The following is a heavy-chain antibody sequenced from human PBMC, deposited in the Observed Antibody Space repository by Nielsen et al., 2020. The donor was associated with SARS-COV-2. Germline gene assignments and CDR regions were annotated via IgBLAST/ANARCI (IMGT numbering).Heavy chain of an antibody. D-gene: IGHD3-3*01. CDR3: ATHSTFWRGDY. CDR2: IKQDGSEK. V-gene: IGHV3-7*01. J-gene: IGHJ4*02. Sequence: GESLKISCAASGFTFSSYWMSWVRQAPGKGLEWVANIKQDGSEKYYVDSVKGRFTISRDNAKNSLYLQMSSLRAEDTAVYYCATHSTFWRGDYWGQGTLVTVSS. CDR1: GFTFSSYW.